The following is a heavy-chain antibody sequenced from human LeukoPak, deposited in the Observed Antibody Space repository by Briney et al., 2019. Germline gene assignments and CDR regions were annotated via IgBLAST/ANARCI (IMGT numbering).Heavy chain of an antibody. D-gene: IGHD4-17*01. CDR1: GYTFTGSY. CDR3: ARTTTLTSLFDF. Sequence: ASVKVSCKASGYTFTGSYMYWVRLAPGQGLEWLGWINFNSGGTRYAQKFQGRVTMTWGTSITTAYMELSWLTFDDTAIYYCARTTTLTSLFDFWGQGTLVTVSS. V-gene: IGHV1-2*02. J-gene: IGHJ4*02. CDR2: INFNSGGT.